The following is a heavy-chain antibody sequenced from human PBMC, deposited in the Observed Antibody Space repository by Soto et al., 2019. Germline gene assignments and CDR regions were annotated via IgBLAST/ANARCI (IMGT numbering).Heavy chain of an antibody. CDR2: INHSGST. CDR1: GGSFSGYY. CDR3: ARNRNPMVRGVIIGSYYFDY. J-gene: IGHJ4*02. V-gene: IGHV4-34*01. D-gene: IGHD3-10*01. Sequence: QVQLQQWGAGLLKPSETLSLTCAVYGGSFSGYYWSWIRQPPGKGLEWIGEINHSGSTNYNPSLKSRVTISVDTSKNQFSLKLSSVTAADTAVYYCARNRNPMVRGVIIGSYYFDYLGQGTLVTVSS.